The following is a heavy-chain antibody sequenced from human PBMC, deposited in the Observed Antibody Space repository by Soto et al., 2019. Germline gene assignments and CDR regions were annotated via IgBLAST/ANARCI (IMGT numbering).Heavy chain of an antibody. CDR3: AKDAVAGNREWDWCDP. Sequence: EVQLLESGGGLVQPGGSLRLSCAASGFIFRNYAMSWVRQAPGKGLEWVSSIQGSGGSTYYADSVKGRFTVARDDSEKTLYLQMSSLRVDDTAVYYCAKDAVAGNREWDWCDPWGQGTLVTVAS. J-gene: IGHJ5*02. CDR1: GFIFRNYA. V-gene: IGHV3-23*01. CDR2: IQGSGGST. D-gene: IGHD6-19*01.